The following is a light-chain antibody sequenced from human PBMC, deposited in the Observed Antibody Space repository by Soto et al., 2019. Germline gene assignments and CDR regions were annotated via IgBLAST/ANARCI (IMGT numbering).Light chain of an antibody. CDR3: MQALQTRIT. V-gene: IGKV2-28*01. CDR1: QSLLHSNGYNY. CDR2: LGS. Sequence: LPVTPGEPASISCRSSQSLLHSNGYNYLDWYLQKPGQSPQLLIYLGSNRASGVPDRFSGSGSGTDFTLKISRVEAEDVGVYYCMQALQTRITFGPGTKVDIK. J-gene: IGKJ3*01.